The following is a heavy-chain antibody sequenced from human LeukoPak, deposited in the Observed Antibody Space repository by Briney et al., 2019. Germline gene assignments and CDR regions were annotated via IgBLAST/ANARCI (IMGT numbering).Heavy chain of an antibody. CDR2: ISGSDSST. CDR3: AKAPPAEY. Sequence: GGSLRLSCAASGFTFSSYAMSWVRQVPGKGLEWVSGISGSDSSTYYADSADSVKGRFTISRDNSKNTLYLQMNGLRAEDTAVYYCAKAPPAEYWGQGTLVTVSS. CDR1: GFTFSSYA. J-gene: IGHJ4*02. V-gene: IGHV3-23*01.